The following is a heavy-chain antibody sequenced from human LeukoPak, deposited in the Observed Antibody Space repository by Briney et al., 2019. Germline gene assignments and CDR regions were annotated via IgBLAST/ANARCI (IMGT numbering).Heavy chain of an antibody. D-gene: IGHD6-13*01. CDR1: GFTFTSYA. V-gene: IGHV3-23*01. J-gene: IGHJ4*02. Sequence: GGSLRLSCAASGFTFTSYAMTWVRQAPGKGLEWVSAISGSGGSTYYAGSVKGRFAISRDNSKNTLYLQMNSLRAEDTAVYYCAKDQESSSWYGIFDYWGQGTLVTVSS. CDR2: ISGSGGST. CDR3: AKDQESSSWYGIFDY.